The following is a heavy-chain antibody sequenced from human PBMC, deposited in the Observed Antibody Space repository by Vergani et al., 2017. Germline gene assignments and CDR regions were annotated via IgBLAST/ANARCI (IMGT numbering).Heavy chain of an antibody. J-gene: IGHJ4*02. CDR1: GGSFSGYY. Sequence: QVQLQQWGAGLLKPSETLSLTCAVYGGSFSGYYWSWIRQPPGKGLEWIGEINHSGSTNYNPSLKSRVTISVDTSKNQFSLKLSSVTAADTAVYYCARQTSIVVEPGTYYFTNWGQGTLVTVSS. V-gene: IGHV4-34*01. D-gene: IGHD2-15*01. CDR2: INHSGST. CDR3: ARQTSIVVEPGTYYFTN.